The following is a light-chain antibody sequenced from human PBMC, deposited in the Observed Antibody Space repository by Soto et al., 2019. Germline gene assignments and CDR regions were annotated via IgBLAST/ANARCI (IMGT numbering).Light chain of an antibody. V-gene: IGLV2-14*01. CDR2: DVS. CDR3: NSYTSSNVYV. CDR1: NSDVGRFDY. Sequence: QSALTQPASVSGSPGQSITISCTGTNSDVGRFDYVSWYQQHPGKAPKLLIYDVSNRPSGVSNRFSGSKSGNTASLTISGLHAEDEADFYCNSYTSSNVYVFGTGTKVTVL. J-gene: IGLJ1*01.